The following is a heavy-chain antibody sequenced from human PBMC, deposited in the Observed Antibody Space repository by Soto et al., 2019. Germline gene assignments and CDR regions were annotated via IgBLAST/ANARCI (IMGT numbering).Heavy chain of an antibody. J-gene: IGHJ4*01. Sequence: EVQLVESGGGLVKPGGSLRLSCAASGLIFSNAWMNWVRQAPGKGLEWVGHIKSKTDGGTTDYAAPVKGRFTISRDDSKNTLSLQMNSLKTEDTAVYYCTSHTDYWGHGTLVTVSS. CDR3: TSHTDY. V-gene: IGHV3-15*07. CDR2: IKSKTDGGTT. CDR1: GLIFSNAW.